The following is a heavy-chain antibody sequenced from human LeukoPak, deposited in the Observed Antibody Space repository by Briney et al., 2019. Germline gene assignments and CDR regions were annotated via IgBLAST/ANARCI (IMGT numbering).Heavy chain of an antibody. CDR3: ARTSITYYYDSTGYTDY. CDR2: ISSSGDYR. V-gene: IGHV3-21*01. D-gene: IGHD3-22*01. J-gene: IGHJ4*02. Sequence: PGGSLRLSCAASGFTFRTYSMNWVRQAPGKGLEWVSSISSSGDYRYYPDSLKGRFTISRDSAKNSVYLQMDRLRAEDTAVYYCARTSITYYYDSTGYTDYWGQGTLVTVSS. CDR1: GFTFRTYS.